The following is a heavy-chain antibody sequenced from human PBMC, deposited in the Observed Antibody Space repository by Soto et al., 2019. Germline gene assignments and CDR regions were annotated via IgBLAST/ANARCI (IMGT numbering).Heavy chain of an antibody. CDR1: GYTFTSYG. V-gene: IGHV1-18*04. CDR2: ISAYNGNT. D-gene: IGHD4-17*01. CDR3: ARAGLDYGDQVVGNWFDP. J-gene: IGHJ5*02. Sequence: QVQLVQSGAEVKKPGASVKVSCKASGYTFTSYGISWVRQAPGQGLEWMGWISAYNGNTNYAQKLQGRVTMTTDTSTSTAYMEVRSLRSDDTAVYYGARAGLDYGDQVVGNWFDPWGQGTLVNVSS.